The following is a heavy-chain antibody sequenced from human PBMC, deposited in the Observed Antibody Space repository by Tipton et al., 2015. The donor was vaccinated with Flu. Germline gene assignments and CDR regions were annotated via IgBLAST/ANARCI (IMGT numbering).Heavy chain of an antibody. CDR2: IIPMFGTT. CDR1: GGTFSNYA. CDR3: ARDKDV. V-gene: IGHV1-69*01. Sequence: QLVQSASEVKKPGSSVKVSCKASGGTFSNYAITWVRQAPGQGLEWMGGIIPMFGTTDYAQKFQGRLTLTADASTSTAYMELNSLRSDDTAVYYCARDKDVWGQGTTVTVSS. J-gene: IGHJ6*02.